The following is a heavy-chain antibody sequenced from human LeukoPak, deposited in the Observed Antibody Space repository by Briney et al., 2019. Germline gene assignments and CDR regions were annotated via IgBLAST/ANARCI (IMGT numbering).Heavy chain of an antibody. V-gene: IGHV4-59*01. D-gene: IGHD1-26*01. CDR2: IYYSGST. CDR1: GGSISSYY. J-gene: IGHJ4*02. Sequence: SETLSLTCTVSGGSISSYYWSWIRQPPGKGLEWIGYIYYSGSTNYSPSLKSRVTISIDTSKNQFSLKLSSVTAADTAVYYCARDRSDTDNGFDYWGQGTLVTVSS. CDR3: ARDRSDTDNGFDY.